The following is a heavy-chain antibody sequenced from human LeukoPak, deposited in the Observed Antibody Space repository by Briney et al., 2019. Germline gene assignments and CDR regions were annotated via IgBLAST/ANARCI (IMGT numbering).Heavy chain of an antibody. CDR1: GFTVSSKY. CDR2: ISGSGGST. CDR3: AKEHSPPDYYGMDV. J-gene: IGHJ6*02. D-gene: IGHD6-13*01. V-gene: IGHV3-23*01. Sequence: PGGSLRLSCAASGFTVSSKYMSWVRQAPGKGLEWVSAISGSGGSTYYADSVKGRFTISRDNSKNTLYLQMNSLRAEDTAVYYCAKEHSPPDYYGMDVWGQGTTVTVSS.